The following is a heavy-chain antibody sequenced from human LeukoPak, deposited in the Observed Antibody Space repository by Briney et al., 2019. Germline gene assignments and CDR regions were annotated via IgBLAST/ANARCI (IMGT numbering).Heavy chain of an antibody. D-gene: IGHD6-19*01. J-gene: IGHJ4*02. CDR1: GFTVSSNY. CDR3: AKYPSGWYLSKYFDY. V-gene: IGHV3-23*01. Sequence: GGSLRLSCAASGFTVSSNYMSWVRQAPGKGLEWVSAISGSGGSTYYADSVKGRFTISRDNSKNTLYLQMNSLRAEDTAVYYCAKYPSGWYLSKYFDYWGQGTLVTVSS. CDR2: ISGSGGST.